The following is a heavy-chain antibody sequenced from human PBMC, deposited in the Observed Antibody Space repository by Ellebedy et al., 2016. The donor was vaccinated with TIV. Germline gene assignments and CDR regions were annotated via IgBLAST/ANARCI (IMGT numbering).Heavy chain of an antibody. D-gene: IGHD3-10*01. CDR3: ARDSGSGAFDI. CDR2: IRQDGCRV. V-gene: IGHV3-7*01. CDR1: GFTFSSYW. J-gene: IGHJ3*02. Sequence: PGGSLRPSCAASGFTFSSYWMTWVRQAPGKGLEWVANIRQDGCRVNYVDSVKGRFTISRDNAKNSLHLQMNGLRAEDTVVYYCARDSGSGAFDIWGQGTLVTVSS.